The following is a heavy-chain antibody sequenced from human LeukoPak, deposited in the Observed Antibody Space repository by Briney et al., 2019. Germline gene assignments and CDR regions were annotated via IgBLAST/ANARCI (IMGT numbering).Heavy chain of an antibody. CDR2: ICTRTIYL. CDR3: AIYSGSY. J-gene: IGHJ4*02. D-gene: IGHD2-15*01. Sequence: PGGSLXLSCAASGFTFSSYSMNWVGQAPGKGLQWFSSICTRTIYLYYAPSLKRRFPLSTHNPKNSLYLQMNSLSAEDTAVYYCAIYSGSYWGQGTLLTVSS. CDR1: GFTFSSYS. V-gene: IGHV3-21*01.